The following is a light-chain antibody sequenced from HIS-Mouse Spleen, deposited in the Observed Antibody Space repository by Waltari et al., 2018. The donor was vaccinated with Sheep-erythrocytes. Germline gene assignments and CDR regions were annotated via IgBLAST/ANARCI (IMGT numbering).Light chain of an antibody. Sequence: QSVRTQPPSASGTPGQRVTISCSGTSPHLASNYVYSYQQLPGTAPKLLIYRNNQRPSGVPDRVSGSKSGTSASLAISGLRSEDEADYYWEAWDDSLSGPVFGGGTKLTVL. V-gene: IGLV1-47*01. J-gene: IGLJ3*02. CDR2: RNN. CDR1: SPHLASNY. CDR3: EAWDDSLSGPV.